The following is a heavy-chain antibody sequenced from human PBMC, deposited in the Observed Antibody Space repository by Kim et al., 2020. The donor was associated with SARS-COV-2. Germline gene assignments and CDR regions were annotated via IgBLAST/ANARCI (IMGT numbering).Heavy chain of an antibody. Sequence: SETLSLTCTVSGGSISSSSYYWGWIRQPPGKGLEWIGSIYYSGSTYYNPSLKSRVTISVDTSKNQFSLKLSSVTAADTAVYYCARQNKKDYDTYYFDYWGQGTLVTVSS. CDR3: ARQNKKDYDTYYFDY. V-gene: IGHV4-39*01. J-gene: IGHJ4*02. CDR2: IYYSGST. CDR1: GGSISSSSYY. D-gene: IGHD3-22*01.